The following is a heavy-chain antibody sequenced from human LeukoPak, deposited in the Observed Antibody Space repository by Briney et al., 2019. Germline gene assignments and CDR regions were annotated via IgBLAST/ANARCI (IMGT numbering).Heavy chain of an antibody. D-gene: IGHD3-22*01. Sequence: GGSLRLSCAASGFTFSSYAMHWVRQAPGKGLEYVSVISSNGGSTYYANSVKGGFTNSRDNSKNTLYLQMGSLRAEDMAVYYCARGGSPIYYDSSGYLSWGQGTMVTVSS. CDR2: ISSNGGST. CDR1: GFTFSSYA. J-gene: IGHJ3*01. CDR3: ARGGSPIYYDSSGYLS. V-gene: IGHV3-64*01.